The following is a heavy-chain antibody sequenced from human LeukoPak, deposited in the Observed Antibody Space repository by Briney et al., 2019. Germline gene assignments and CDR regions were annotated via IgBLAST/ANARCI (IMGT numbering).Heavy chain of an antibody. CDR2: IYPGDSDT. CDR3: ATRAGYSGYDFHY. V-gene: IGHV5-51*01. CDR1: GYSFTSYW. J-gene: IGHJ4*02. D-gene: IGHD5-12*01. Sequence: GESLKISCKGSGYSFTSYWIGWVRQMTGKGLEWMGIIYPGDSDTRYSPSFQGQVTISADKSISTAYLQWSSLKASDTAMYYCATRAGYSGYDFHYWGQGTLVTVSS.